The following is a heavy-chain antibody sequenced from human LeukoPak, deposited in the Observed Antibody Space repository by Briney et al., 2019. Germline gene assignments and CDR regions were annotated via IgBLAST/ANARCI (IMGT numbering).Heavy chain of an antibody. D-gene: IGHD3-16*01. CDR2: IRGSGGTS. CDR1: GFTFSSYA. CDR3: AKDSSISL. V-gene: IGHV3-23*01. J-gene: IGHJ4*02. Sequence: GGPLRLSCAASGFTFSSYAMSWVRQAPGKGPEWVSAIRGSGGTSYYADSVKGRFTVSRDNSKNTLYLQMNSLRAEDTAVYYCAKDSSISLWGQGTLVTVSS.